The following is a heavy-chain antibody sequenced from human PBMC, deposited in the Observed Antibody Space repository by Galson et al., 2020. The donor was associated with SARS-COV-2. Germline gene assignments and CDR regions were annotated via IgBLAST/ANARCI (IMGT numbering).Heavy chain of an antibody. V-gene: IGHV3-21*01. J-gene: IGHJ5*02. CDR2: ISSSSSYI. CDR3: ARDQDYDSDPPPP. D-gene: IGHD3-22*01. CDR1: GFTFSSYS. Sequence: GGSLRLSCAASGFTFSSYSMNWVRQAPGKGLEWVSSISSSSSYIYYADSVKGRFTISRDNAKNSLYLQMNSLRAEDTAVYYCARDQDYDSDPPPPWGQGTLVTVSS.